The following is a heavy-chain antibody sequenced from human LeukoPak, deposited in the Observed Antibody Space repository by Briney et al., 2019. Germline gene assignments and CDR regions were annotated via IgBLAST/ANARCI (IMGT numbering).Heavy chain of an antibody. Sequence: GGSLRLSCTASGTSFSNIWMHWVRQVPGKGLEWASRVNGDETSVAYAGFVKGRFTISRDNAKNTVYLQMNSLTVEDTAVYYCVRGGSIAALPFDFWGQGALVTVSS. CDR1: GTSFSNIW. V-gene: IGHV3-74*01. J-gene: IGHJ4*02. CDR3: VRGGSIAALPFDF. CDR2: VNGDETSV.